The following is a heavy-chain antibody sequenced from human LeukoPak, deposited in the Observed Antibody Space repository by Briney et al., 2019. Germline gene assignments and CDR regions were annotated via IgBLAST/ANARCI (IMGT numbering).Heavy chain of an antibody. Sequence: SETLSLTCTVSGGSISSGDYYWSWIRQPPGKGLEWIGYIYYSGSTYYNPSLKSRVTISVDTSKNHFSLKLSSVTAADTAVYYCARGGGSIVVVPAAMDDNWFDPWGQGTLVTVSS. D-gene: IGHD2-2*01. CDR2: IYYSGST. J-gene: IGHJ5*02. CDR3: ARGGGSIVVVPAAMDDNWFDP. V-gene: IGHV4-30-4*01. CDR1: GGSISSGDYY.